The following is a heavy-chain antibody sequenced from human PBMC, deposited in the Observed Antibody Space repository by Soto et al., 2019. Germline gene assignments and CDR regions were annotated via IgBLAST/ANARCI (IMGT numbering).Heavy chain of an antibody. J-gene: IGHJ4*02. D-gene: IGHD5-12*01. CDR2: IYWDDDR. CDR1: GSSLTTSGVG. CDR3: AHISRGYHYSFDF. V-gene: IGHV2-5*02. Sequence: QITLKESGPSLVKPTQTLTLTCTLSGSSLTTSGVGVGWIRQPPGKALEWLASIYWDDDRRYRPSLKTRLTVTKDTSKNQVVLRMTHMDPVDTATYFCAHISRGYHYSFDFWGQGTLVAVSS.